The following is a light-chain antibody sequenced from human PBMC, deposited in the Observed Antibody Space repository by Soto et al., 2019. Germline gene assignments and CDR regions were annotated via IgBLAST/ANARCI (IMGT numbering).Light chain of an antibody. Sequence: DVQMTQSPSSLSASVGDRVTFTCRASQSISTSLNWYQQRPGRAPNLLIYAAITLQSGVPSRFSGSGSGTVFTLTISSLQPEDSATYYCQQSSSTPPLTFGGGTKVEIK. CDR3: QQSSSTPPLT. V-gene: IGKV1-39*01. J-gene: IGKJ4*01. CDR1: QSISTS. CDR2: AAI.